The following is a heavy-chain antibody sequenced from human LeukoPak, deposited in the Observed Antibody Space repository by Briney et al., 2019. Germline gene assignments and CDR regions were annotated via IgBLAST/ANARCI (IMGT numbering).Heavy chain of an antibody. Sequence: SVKVSCKASGGTFSSYAISWVRQAPGQGLEWMGGIIPIFGTANYAQKFQGRVTITADESTSTAYMELSSLRSEDTAVYYCARGMVRGAIGPGYYYYMDVWGKGTTVTVSS. V-gene: IGHV1-69*13. J-gene: IGHJ6*03. CDR2: IIPIFGTA. CDR1: GGTFSSYA. CDR3: ARGMVRGAIGPGYYYYMDV. D-gene: IGHD3-10*01.